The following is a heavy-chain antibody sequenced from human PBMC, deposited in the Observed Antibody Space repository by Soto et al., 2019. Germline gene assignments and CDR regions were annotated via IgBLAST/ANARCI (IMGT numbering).Heavy chain of an antibody. CDR2: MNPNSGNT. V-gene: IGHV1-8*01. CDR1: GYTFTSYD. Sequence: ASVKVSCKASGYTFTSYDINWVRQATGQGLEWMGWMNPNSGNTGYAQKFQGRVTMTRNTSISTAYMELSSLRSEDTAVYYCARVTPYYDILTGYYHDALDLWGQGTMGT. CDR3: ARVTPYYDILTGYYHDALDL. D-gene: IGHD3-9*01. J-gene: IGHJ3*01.